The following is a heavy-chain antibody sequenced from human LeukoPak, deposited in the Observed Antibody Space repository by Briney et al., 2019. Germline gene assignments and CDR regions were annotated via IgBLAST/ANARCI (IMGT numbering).Heavy chain of an antibody. CDR1: GGTFSSYA. Sequence: SVKVSCKASGGTFSSYAISWVRQAPGQGLEWMGRIIPIFGIANYAQKFQGRVTITADKSTSTAYMELSSLRSEDTAVYYCERDSGYGSGSYYSSGFDPWGQGTLVTVSS. V-gene: IGHV1-69*04. D-gene: IGHD3-10*01. CDR3: ERDSGYGSGSYYSSGFDP. J-gene: IGHJ5*02. CDR2: IIPIFGIA.